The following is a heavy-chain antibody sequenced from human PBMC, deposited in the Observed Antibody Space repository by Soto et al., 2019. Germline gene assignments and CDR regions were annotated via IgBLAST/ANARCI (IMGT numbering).Heavy chain of an antibody. CDR2: ITTYNIDT. V-gene: IGHV1-18*01. Sequence: ASVKVSCKASGYTFTSFAISWVRQAPGQGLEWMGWITTYNIDTNYALSPQGRVTLTVDTSTNTAYMELRSLTSDDTAVYFCARGGPRPFDYWGQGTPVTVSS. J-gene: IGHJ4*02. CDR1: GYTFTSFA. CDR3: ARGGPRPFDY.